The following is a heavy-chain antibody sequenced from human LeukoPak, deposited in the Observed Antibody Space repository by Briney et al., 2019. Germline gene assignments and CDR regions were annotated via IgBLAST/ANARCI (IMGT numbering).Heavy chain of an antibody. CDR3: AKSRSSGWYDAFDI. D-gene: IGHD6-19*01. J-gene: IGHJ3*02. Sequence: GGSLRLSCAASGFTFSDYYMSWIRQAPGKGLEWVSYISSSGSYIYYADSVKGRFTISRDNAKNSLYLQMNSLRAEDTAVYYCAKSRSSGWYDAFDIWGQGTMVTVSS. CDR1: GFTFSDYY. V-gene: IGHV3-11*01. CDR2: ISSSGSYI.